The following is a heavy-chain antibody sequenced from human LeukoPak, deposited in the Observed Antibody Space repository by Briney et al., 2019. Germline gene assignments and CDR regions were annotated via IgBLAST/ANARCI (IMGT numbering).Heavy chain of an antibody. V-gene: IGHV3-48*04. CDR1: GFTFSSYS. CDR2: ISSSSSTI. J-gene: IGHJ4*02. Sequence: GGSLRLSCAASGFTFSSYSMNWVRQAPGKGLEWVSYISSSSSTIYYADSVKGRFTISRDNAKNSLYLQMNSLRAEDTAVYYCARGAHSSSWYVDFDYWGQGTLVTVSS. D-gene: IGHD6-13*01. CDR3: ARGAHSSSWYVDFDY.